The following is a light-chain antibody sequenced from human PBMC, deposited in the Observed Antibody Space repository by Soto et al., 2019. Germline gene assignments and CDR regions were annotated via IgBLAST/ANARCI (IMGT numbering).Light chain of an antibody. J-gene: IGKJ4*01. CDR2: GAS. CDR1: QSVSSN. CDR3: QQYNNWPLT. Sequence: EIVMTQSPATLSVSPGERATLSCRASQSVSSNLAWYQQKPGHAPRLLIYGASTRATGIPARFSGSGSGTDFTLTISSLQSEDFAVYYCQQYNNWPLTFGGGTKVEIK. V-gene: IGKV3-15*01.